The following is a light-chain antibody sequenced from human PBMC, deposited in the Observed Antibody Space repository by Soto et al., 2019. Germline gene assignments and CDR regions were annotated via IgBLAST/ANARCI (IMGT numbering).Light chain of an antibody. CDR3: QQYNNWPFIT. CDR2: GAS. Sequence: EIVMTQSPATLSVSPGERVTLACGASQSVRGNLAWYQQKPGQSPRLLIYGASSRATGIPVRFSGSGSGTEFTLTISSLQSEDFAVYYCQQYNNWPFITFGQGTRLEIK. CDR1: QSVRGN. V-gene: IGKV3-15*01. J-gene: IGKJ5*01.